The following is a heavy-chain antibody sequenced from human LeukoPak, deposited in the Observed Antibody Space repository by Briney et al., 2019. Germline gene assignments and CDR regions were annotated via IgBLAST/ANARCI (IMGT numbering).Heavy chain of an antibody. Sequence: PGGSLRLSCAASGFAFNYAWVSWVRQAPGKGLEWVSSIFPSGGEIHYADSVRGRFTISRDNSKSTLSLQMNSLRAEDTAIYYCATYRQVLLPFESWGQGTLVTVSS. J-gene: IGHJ4*02. CDR3: ATYRQVLLPFES. D-gene: IGHD2-8*02. V-gene: IGHV3-23*01. CDR1: GFAFNYAW. CDR2: IFPSGGEI.